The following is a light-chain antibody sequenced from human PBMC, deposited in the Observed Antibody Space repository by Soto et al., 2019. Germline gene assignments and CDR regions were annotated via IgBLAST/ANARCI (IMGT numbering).Light chain of an antibody. CDR1: QGISSY. Sequence: AIRMTQSPSSLSASTGDRVTITCRASQGISSYLAWYQQKPGKAPKLLTYAASTLQSGVPSRFSGSGSGTEFTLTISSLQPGDFAAYYCQQSYTIPWTFGQGTKVDIK. J-gene: IGKJ1*01. CDR3: QQSYTIPWT. CDR2: AAS. V-gene: IGKV1-8*01.